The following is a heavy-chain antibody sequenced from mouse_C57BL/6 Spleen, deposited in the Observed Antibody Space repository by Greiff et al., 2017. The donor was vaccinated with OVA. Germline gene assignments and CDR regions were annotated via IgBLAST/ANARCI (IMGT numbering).Heavy chain of an antibody. CDR2: IHPNSGST. CDR3: ARSYSNYGDY. Sequence: QVQLQQPGAELVKPGASVKLSCKASGYTFTSYWMHWAKQRPGQGLEWIGMIHPNSGSTNYNEKFKSKATLTVDKSSSTAYMQLSSLTSEDSAVYYCARSYSNYGDYWGQGTTLTVSS. CDR1: GYTFTSYW. V-gene: IGHV1-64*01. D-gene: IGHD2-5*01. J-gene: IGHJ2*01.